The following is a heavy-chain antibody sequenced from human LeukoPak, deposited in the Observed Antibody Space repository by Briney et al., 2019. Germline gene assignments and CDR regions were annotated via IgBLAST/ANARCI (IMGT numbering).Heavy chain of an antibody. D-gene: IGHD2/OR15-2a*01. CDR2: INPNSGGT. Sequence: ASVKVSCKASGYIFTAHYMHWVRQAPGQGLEWMGWINPNSGGTKYAQNFQGRVTMTRDTSISTAYMELSRLRSDDTAVYYCARVEYNDAFDVWGQGTMVTVSS. J-gene: IGHJ3*01. CDR3: ARVEYNDAFDV. V-gene: IGHV1-2*02. CDR1: GYIFTAHY.